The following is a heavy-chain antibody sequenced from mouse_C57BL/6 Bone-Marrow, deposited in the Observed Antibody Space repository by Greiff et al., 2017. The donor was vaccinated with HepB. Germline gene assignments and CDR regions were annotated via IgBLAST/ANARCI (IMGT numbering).Heavy chain of an antibody. CDR2: IHPNSGST. V-gene: IGHV1-64*01. CDR1: GYTFTSYW. D-gene: IGHD1-1*01. CDR3: ARFITTVVAHWYFDV. J-gene: IGHJ1*03. Sequence: QVQLHQPGAELVKPGASVKLSFKASGYTFTSYWMHWVKQRPGQGLEWIGMIHPNSGSTNYNEKFKSKATLTVDKSSSTAYMQLSSLTSEDSAVYYCARFITTVVAHWYFDVWGTGTTVTVSS.